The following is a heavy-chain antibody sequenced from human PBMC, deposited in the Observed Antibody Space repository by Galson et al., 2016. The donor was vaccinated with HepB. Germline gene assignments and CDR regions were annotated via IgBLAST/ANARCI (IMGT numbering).Heavy chain of an antibody. CDR3: TRDLSTTLRACDY. D-gene: IGHD5/OR15-5a*01. CDR2: IDVSRQT. Sequence: SLRLSCAVSGFPFKNYNMAWFRQAPGRGLEWVSYIDVSRQTWYADSVTGRLTISRDNGKNSLYLQMSSLRDEDTALYYCTRDLSTTLRACDYWGQGTLSPSPQ. CDR1: GFPFKNYN. V-gene: IGHV3-48*02. J-gene: IGHJ4*02.